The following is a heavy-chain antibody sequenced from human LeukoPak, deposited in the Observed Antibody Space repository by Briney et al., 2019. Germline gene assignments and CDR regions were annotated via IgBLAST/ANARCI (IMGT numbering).Heavy chain of an antibody. J-gene: IGHJ2*01. CDR3: ARDHYYDSSGYYKSRYWYFDL. Sequence: GSSVKVSCKASGGTFSSYAISWVRQAPGQGLEWMGRIIPIFGTANYAQKFHGRVTITTDESTSTAYMELSSLRSEDTAVYYCARDHYYDSSGYYKSRYWYFDLWGRGTLVTVSS. CDR2: IIPIFGTA. V-gene: IGHV1-69*05. D-gene: IGHD3-22*01. CDR1: GGTFSSYA.